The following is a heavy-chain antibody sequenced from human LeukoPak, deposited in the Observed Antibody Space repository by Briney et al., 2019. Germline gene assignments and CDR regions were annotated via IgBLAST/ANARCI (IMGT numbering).Heavy chain of an antibody. D-gene: IGHD1-26*01. CDR2: IYHSGTT. V-gene: IGHV4-38-2*02. CDR1: GYSINSGYY. J-gene: IGHJ3*02. Sequence: SETLSLTCTVSGYSINSGYYWGWIRQPPGKGLEWIGNIYHSGTTYYNPSLKSRGTISVDTSKNHFSLKLTSVTAADTAVYHCARVGGQGSSYLEAFDIRGQGTMVTVSS. CDR3: ARVGGQGSSYLEAFDI.